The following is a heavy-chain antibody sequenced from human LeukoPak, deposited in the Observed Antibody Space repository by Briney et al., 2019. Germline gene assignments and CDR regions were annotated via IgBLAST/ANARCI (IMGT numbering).Heavy chain of an antibody. J-gene: IGHJ5*02. D-gene: IGHD3/OR15-3a*01. CDR2: VDYSGDT. CDR3: VREVNHYGLRRNSFDP. V-gene: IGHV4-39*07. Sequence: SETLSLTCTVSGGSVSSNDYFWGWIRQSAAKGLEWIGSVDYSGDTYYNPSLKSRLTISIDTSRNQFSLRLSSVTAAGADTAVYYCVREVNHYGLRRNSFDPWGQGLKVTVSS. CDR1: GGSVSSNDYF.